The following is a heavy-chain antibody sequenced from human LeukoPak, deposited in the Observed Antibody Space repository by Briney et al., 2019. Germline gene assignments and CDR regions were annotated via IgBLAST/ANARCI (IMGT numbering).Heavy chain of an antibody. V-gene: IGHV3-11*04. Sequence: GGSLRLSCAASGFTFSDYYMSWICQAPGKGLEWVSYISSSGSTIYYADSVKGRFTISRDNAKNSLYLQMNSLRAEDTAVYYCARDGSYGPNPFDYWGQGTLVTVSS. CDR1: GFTFSDYY. CDR3: ARDGSYGPNPFDY. CDR2: ISSSGSTI. J-gene: IGHJ4*01. D-gene: IGHD5-18*01.